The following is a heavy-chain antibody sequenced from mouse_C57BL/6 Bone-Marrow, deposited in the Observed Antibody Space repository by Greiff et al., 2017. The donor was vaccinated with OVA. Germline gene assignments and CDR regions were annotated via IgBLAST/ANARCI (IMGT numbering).Heavy chain of an antibody. Sequence: DVKLQESGGDLVKPGGSLKLSCAASGFTFSSYGMSWVRQTPDKRLEWVATISSGGSYTYYPDSVKGRFTISRDNAKNTLYLQMSSLKSEDTAMYYCARRASVVATNWYFDVWGTGTTVTVSS. D-gene: IGHD1-1*01. CDR2: ISSGGSYT. CDR1: GFTFSSYG. CDR3: ARRASVVATNWYFDV. V-gene: IGHV5-6*02. J-gene: IGHJ1*03.